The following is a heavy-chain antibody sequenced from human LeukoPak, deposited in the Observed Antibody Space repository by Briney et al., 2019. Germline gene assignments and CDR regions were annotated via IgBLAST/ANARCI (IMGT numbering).Heavy chain of an antibody. D-gene: IGHD2-15*01. CDR3: ATNIVVVVAATGRDAFDI. Sequence: GGSLRLSCAASGFTFSRFPMSWVRQAPGKGLEWVSAVSDSGGNTYYADSVKGRFTVSRDNSKNTLYLQMNGLRAGDTAVYYCATNIVVVVAATGRDAFDIWGQGTMVTVSS. J-gene: IGHJ3*02. V-gene: IGHV3-23*01. CDR1: GFTFSRFP. CDR2: VSDSGGNT.